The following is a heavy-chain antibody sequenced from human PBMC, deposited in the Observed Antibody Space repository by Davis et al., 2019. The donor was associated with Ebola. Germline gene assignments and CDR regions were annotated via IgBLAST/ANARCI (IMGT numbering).Heavy chain of an antibody. CDR2: IYYSGST. V-gene: IGHV4-59*12. CDR3: ARGDRYDYIWGSYRLGGLGSFDY. Sequence: ESLKISCTVSGGSISSYYWTWIRQPPGKGLEWIGYIYYSGSTDYNPSLKSRVTISVDTSKNQFSLKLSSVTAADTAVYYCARGDRYDYIWGSYRLGGLGSFDYWGQGTLVTVSS. J-gene: IGHJ4*02. CDR1: GGSISSYY. D-gene: IGHD3-16*02.